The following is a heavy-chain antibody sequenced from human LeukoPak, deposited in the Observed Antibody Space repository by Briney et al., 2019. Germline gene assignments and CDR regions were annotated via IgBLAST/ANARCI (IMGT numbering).Heavy chain of an antibody. D-gene: IGHD6-13*01. CDR2: ISYDGSNK. Sequence: GGSLRLSCAASGFTFSSYGMHWVRQAPGKGLEWVAVISYDGSNKYYADSVKGRFTISRDNSKNTLYLQMNSLRAEDTAVYYCARESSGYSAFDYWGQGTLVTVSS. J-gene: IGHJ4*02. CDR3: ARESSGYSAFDY. CDR1: GFTFSSYG. V-gene: IGHV3-30*03.